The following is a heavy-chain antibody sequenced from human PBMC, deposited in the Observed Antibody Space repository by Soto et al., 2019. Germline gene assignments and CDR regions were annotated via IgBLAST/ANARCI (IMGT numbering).Heavy chain of an antibody. CDR1: GFTFSYYY. CDR3: ARDLRPDYGDYVGAHDY. J-gene: IGHJ4*02. CDR2: ISSSSSYT. Sequence: GGSLRLSCAASGFTFSYYYMSWIRQSPGKGLEWVSYISSSSSYTNYADSVKGRFTISRDNAKNSLYLQMNSLRAEDTAVYYCARDLRPDYGDYVGAHDYWGQGTLVTVSS. D-gene: IGHD4-17*01. V-gene: IGHV3-11*06.